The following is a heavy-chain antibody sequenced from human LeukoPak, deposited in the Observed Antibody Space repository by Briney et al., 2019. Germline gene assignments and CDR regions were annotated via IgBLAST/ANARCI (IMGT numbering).Heavy chain of an antibody. V-gene: IGHV1-46*01. Sequence: ASVKVSCKASGYTFTGYYMHWVRQAPGQGLEWMGVINPSGGSTSYAQKFQGRVTMTRDTSTSTVYMELSSLRSEDTAVYYCARGRDTAMGQDNWFDPWGQGTLVTVSS. CDR1: GYTFTGYY. J-gene: IGHJ5*02. CDR2: INPSGGST. CDR3: ARGRDTAMGQDNWFDP. D-gene: IGHD5-18*01.